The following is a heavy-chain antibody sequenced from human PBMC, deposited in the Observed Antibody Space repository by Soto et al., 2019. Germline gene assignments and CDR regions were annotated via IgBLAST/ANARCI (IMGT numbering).Heavy chain of an antibody. CDR3: ARYCSGGSCSHNWFDP. V-gene: IGHV1-18*01. J-gene: IGHJ5*02. D-gene: IGHD2-15*01. Sequence: PGKGLEWMGWISPYNGYTNYAQKLQGRVTMITDTSTSTAYMELRSLRSVDTAVYYCARYCSGGSCSHNWFDPWGQ. CDR2: ISPYNGYT.